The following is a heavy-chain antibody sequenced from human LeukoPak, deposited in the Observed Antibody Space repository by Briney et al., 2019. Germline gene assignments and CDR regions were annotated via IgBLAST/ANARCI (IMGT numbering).Heavy chain of an antibody. CDR3: ARPHYDFWSGYPYYFDY. J-gene: IGHJ4*02. CDR2: IYYSGST. D-gene: IGHD3-3*01. Sequence: SETLSLTCAVYGGSFSGYYWSWIRQPPGKGLEWIGSIYYSGSTYYNPSLKSRVTISVDTSKNQFSLKLSSVTAADTAVYYCARPHYDFWSGYPYYFDYWGQGTLVTVSS. V-gene: IGHV4-34*01. CDR1: GGSFSGYY.